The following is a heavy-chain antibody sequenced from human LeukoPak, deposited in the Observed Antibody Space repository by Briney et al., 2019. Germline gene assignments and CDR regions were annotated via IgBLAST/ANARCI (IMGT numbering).Heavy chain of an antibody. D-gene: IGHD3-22*01. J-gene: IGHJ4*02. CDR1: GYTFIDHY. CDR2: IDPDTGDT. CDR3: ARAGHNSNSGGYYF. Sequence: ASVKVSCKPSGYTFIDHYLHWVRQAPGQGLESLGWIDPDTGDTNYPQKFQGRVTMSRDTSSSTAYMELNRLRSDDTAVYYCARAGHNSNSGGYYFWGLGTLVTVSS. V-gene: IGHV1-2*02.